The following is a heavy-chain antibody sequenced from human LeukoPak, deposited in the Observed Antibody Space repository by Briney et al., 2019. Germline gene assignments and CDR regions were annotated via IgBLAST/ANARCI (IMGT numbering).Heavy chain of an antibody. Sequence: GGSLRLSCAASGFTFISYNMNWVRQAPGKGLEWVSYISTSSNTVYYADSVKGRFTISRDNAKNSLYLQMNSLRDEDTAVYYCARVPGYCGGGSCYSAYFDYWGLGTLVTVSS. CDR3: ARVPGYCGGGSCYSAYFDY. V-gene: IGHV3-48*02. D-gene: IGHD2-15*01. J-gene: IGHJ4*02. CDR1: GFTFISYN. CDR2: ISTSSNTV.